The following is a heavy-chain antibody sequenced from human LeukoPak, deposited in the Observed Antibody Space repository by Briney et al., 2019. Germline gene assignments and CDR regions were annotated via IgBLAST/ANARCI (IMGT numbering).Heavy chain of an antibody. D-gene: IGHD3-10*01. J-gene: IGHJ4*02. Sequence: PSETLSLTCTVSGGSVSSGSYYWSWIRQPPGKGLEWIVYIYYSGSTNYNPSLKSRVTISVDTSKNQFSLKLSSVTAADTAVYYCASTYYYGSGSWYYFDYWGQGTLVTVSS. CDR2: IYYSGST. CDR3: ASTYYYGSGSWYYFDY. CDR1: GGSVSSGSYY. V-gene: IGHV4-61*01.